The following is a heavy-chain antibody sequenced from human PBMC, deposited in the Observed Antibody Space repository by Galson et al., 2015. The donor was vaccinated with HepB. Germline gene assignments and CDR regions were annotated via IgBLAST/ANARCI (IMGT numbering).Heavy chain of an antibody. CDR2: IDWDDDK. D-gene: IGHD2-15*01. V-gene: IGHV2-70*11. J-gene: IGHJ2*01. CDR1: GFSLSTSGMC. Sequence: PALVKPTQTLTLTCTFSGFSLSTSGMCVSWIRQPPGKALEWLARIDWDDDKYYSTSLKTRLTISKDTSKNQVVLTMTNMDPVDTATYYCARTQQGGGSLYFDLWGRGTLVTVSS. CDR3: ARTQQGGGSLYFDL.